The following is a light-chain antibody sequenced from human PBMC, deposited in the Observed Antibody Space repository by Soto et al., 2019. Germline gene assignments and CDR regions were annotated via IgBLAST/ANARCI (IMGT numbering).Light chain of an antibody. CDR3: QQSYKNPHT. CDR1: QRIRTD. J-gene: IGKJ4*01. CDR2: VAS. Sequence: IQMTQSPSSLSASVGERVTITCRASQRIRTDLNWYQLRPGKAPKVLIYVASTLQTGVPSRFSGSSSGTDFNLTITSLQPEDFALYYCQQSYKNPHTFGGGTRVEIK. V-gene: IGKV1-39*01.